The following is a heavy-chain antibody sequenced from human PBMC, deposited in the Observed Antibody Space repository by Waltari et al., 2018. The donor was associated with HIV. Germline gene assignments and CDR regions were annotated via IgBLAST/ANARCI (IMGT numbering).Heavy chain of an antibody. J-gene: IGHJ6*02. V-gene: IGHV1-18*01. CDR1: GYTFSAYT. D-gene: IGHD3-10*01. Sequence: VQLVQSGADMRKPGASVQAACRASGYTFSAYTISWVLQAPGQGLEWMGWISGYNGNTNYAQKVQGRVNMTTDTSTSTAHMELRSLRSDDTAVYYCARGVSIVRGVMIRGHMDVWGQGTTVTVSS. CDR2: ISGYNGNT. CDR3: ARGVSIVRGVMIRGHMDV.